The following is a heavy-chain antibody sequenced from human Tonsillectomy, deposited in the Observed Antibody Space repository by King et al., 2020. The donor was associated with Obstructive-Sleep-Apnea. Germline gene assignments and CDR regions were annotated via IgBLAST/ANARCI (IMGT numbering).Heavy chain of an antibody. CDR3: ARVRGSYCLDV. J-gene: IGHJ6*02. Sequence: QLVQSGGGLVQPGGSLRLSCAASGFTFSSYWMSWVRQAPGKGLEWVANIKQDGSEKYYVDSVKGRFTISRDNAKNSLFLQMNSLRAEDTAVYYCARVRGSYCLDVWGQGTTVTVSS. CDR1: GFTFSSYW. V-gene: IGHV3-7*03. D-gene: IGHD1-26*01. CDR2: IKQDGSEK.